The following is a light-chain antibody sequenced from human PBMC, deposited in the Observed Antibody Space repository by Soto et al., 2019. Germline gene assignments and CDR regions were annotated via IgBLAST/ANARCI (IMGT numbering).Light chain of an antibody. J-gene: IGLJ2*01. CDR3: CSYAGSSTSVV. CDR1: SSDVGSYNL. Sequence: SALTQPASVSGSPGQSITISCTGTSSDVGSYNLVSWYQQHPGKAPKLMIYEVSKRPSGVSNRFSGSKSGNTASLTISGLQAEGEADYYCCSYAGSSTSVVFGGGTKLTVL. V-gene: IGLV2-23*02. CDR2: EVS.